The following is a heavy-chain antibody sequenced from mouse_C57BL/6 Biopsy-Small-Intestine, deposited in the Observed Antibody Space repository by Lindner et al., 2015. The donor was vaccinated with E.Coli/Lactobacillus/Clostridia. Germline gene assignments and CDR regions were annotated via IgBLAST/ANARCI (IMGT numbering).Heavy chain of an antibody. CDR3: AVSLSVGGVGKVGV. D-gene: IGHD1-1*01. CDR2: INPNSGGT. V-gene: IGHV1-53*01. J-gene: IGHJ1*01. Sequence: SVKVSCKASGYTFTGYYMHWVRQAPGQGLEWMGWINPNSGGTNYAQKFRGRVTMTRDTSISTAYMELSRLRSDDTAVYYCAVSLSVGGVGKVGVWGQGTTVTVSS. CDR1: GYTFTGYY.